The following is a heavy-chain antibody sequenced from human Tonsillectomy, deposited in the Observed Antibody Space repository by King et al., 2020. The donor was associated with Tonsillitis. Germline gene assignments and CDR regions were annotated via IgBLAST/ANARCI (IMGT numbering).Heavy chain of an antibody. CDR2: ISVYNGDT. Sequence: QLVQSGAEVKEPGASVKVSCKASGYTFSSYGISWVRQAPGQGLEWMGWISVYNGDTDYPQKLHGRVTLTTDTSTGTAYMELQSLVSDDPAVYYCARSGVRYTLCDPGGQGTLVSVFS. CDR3: ARSGVRYTLCDP. CDR1: GYTFSSYG. D-gene: IGHD1-14*01. V-gene: IGHV1-18*04. J-gene: IGHJ5*02.